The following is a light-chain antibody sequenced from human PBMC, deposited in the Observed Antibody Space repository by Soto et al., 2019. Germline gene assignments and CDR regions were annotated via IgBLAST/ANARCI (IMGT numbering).Light chain of an antibody. V-gene: IGKV3-11*01. Sequence: EIVLTQSPATLSLSPGERATLSCRASQSFSSYLAWYQQKPGQAHRLLIYDAYKRATGIPARFSGRGSGTDVTLTISSLEPEDFAVDYCQQRSNWPPVITFGQGTRLEIK. CDR1: QSFSSY. CDR3: QQRSNWPPVIT. J-gene: IGKJ5*01. CDR2: DAY.